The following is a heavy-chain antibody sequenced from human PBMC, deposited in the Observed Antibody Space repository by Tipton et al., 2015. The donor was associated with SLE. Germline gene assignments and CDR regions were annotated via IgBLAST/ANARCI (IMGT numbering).Heavy chain of an antibody. J-gene: IGHJ1*01. D-gene: IGHD5-12*01. V-gene: IGHV4-39*07. CDR1: GGSISRSSYF. CDR3: AREAVGAKMS. CDR2: IHKSGST. Sequence: TLSLTCTVSGGSISRSSYFWDWIRQSPGKGLEWIGSIHKSGSTYYNPSLESRVTISLDTSRNQFSLRLTSATAADTAVYYCAREAVGAKMSWGQGILVTVSS.